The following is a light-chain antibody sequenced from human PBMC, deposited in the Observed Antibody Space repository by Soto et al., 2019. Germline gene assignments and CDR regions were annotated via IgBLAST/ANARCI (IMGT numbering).Light chain of an antibody. CDR2: AAS. Sequence: DIQMTQSPSSLATSVGDRVTRTSRASQGISNYLAWYQQKPGKAPKLLIYAASSLQSGVPSRFSGSGSGTDFTLTISSLQPEEFATYYCQQSYSTLRTVGQGTKVDNK. CDR1: QGISNY. J-gene: IGKJ1*01. V-gene: IGKV1-39*01. CDR3: QQSYSTLRT.